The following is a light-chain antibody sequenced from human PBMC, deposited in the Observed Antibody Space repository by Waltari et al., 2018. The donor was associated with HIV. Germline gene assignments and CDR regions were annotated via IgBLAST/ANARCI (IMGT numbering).Light chain of an antibody. J-gene: IGLJ1*01. CDR1: ALPKQY. V-gene: IGLV3-25*03. CDR2: KDI. CDR3: QSADSSDTFV. Sequence: SYELTQPPSVSVSPGQTARITCSGDALPKQYAYWYQQKPGQAPILVLYKDIERPSGIPELFSGSSSGTTVTLTISGVQAEDEADYYCQSADSSDTFVFGSGTKVTVL.